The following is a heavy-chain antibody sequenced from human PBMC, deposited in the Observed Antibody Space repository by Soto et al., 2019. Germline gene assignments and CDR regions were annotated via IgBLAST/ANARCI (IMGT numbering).Heavy chain of an antibody. D-gene: IGHD3-10*01. CDR1: GYTFTSYG. CDR3: ARDQLGELLASGSPIDY. CDR2: ISAYNGNT. J-gene: IGHJ4*02. Sequence: ASVNVSCKASGYTFTSYGISWVRQAPGQGLEWMGWISAYNGNTNYAQKLQGRVTMTTDTSTSTAYMELRSLGSDDTAVYYCARDQLGELLASGSPIDYWGQGTLVTVSS. V-gene: IGHV1-18*04.